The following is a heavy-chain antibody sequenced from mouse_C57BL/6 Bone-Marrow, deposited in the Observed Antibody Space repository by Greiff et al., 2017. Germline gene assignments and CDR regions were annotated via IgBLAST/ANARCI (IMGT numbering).Heavy chain of an antibody. CDR2: IDPSDSET. CDR3: AREHFYYDYDGRDYYAMDY. D-gene: IGHD2-4*01. CDR1: GYTFTSYW. V-gene: IGHV1-52*01. Sequence: QVQLKQPGAELVRPGSSVKLSCKASGYTFTSYWMHWVKQRPIQGLEWIGNIDPSDSETHYNQKFKDKATLTVDKSSSTAYMQLSSLTSEDSAVYYCAREHFYYDYDGRDYYAMDYWGQGTSVTVSS. J-gene: IGHJ4*01.